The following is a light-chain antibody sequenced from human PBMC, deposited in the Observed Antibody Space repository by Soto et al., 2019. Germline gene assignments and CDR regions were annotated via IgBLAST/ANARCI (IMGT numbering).Light chain of an antibody. CDR2: GAS. Sequence: EIVMTQSPATLSVSPGERATLSCRASQSVSSNLAWYQQKPGQAPRLLIYGASTRATGIPARFSGSGSGTEFTLTISSLQSEDFAVYYCQQYNNWPKTFGQWPKVEIK. V-gene: IGKV3-15*01. CDR3: QQYNNWPKT. J-gene: IGKJ1*01. CDR1: QSVSSN.